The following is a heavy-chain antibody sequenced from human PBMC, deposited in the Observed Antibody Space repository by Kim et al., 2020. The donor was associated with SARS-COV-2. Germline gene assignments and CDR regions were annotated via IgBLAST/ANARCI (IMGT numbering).Heavy chain of an antibody. CDR1: GVAFSRAD. J-gene: IGHJ4*02. D-gene: IGHD1-1*01. CDR3: AIHTWEQ. CDR2: IGESDSDT. V-gene: IGHV3-23*01. Sequence: GGSLRLSCEASGVAFSRADMSWVHQATGKGLEWDSDIGESDSDTHYADSVNGRFTISRDNSMNKLYLQMTRLRVEDTAVYYCAIHTWEQWGRGTLIIDS.